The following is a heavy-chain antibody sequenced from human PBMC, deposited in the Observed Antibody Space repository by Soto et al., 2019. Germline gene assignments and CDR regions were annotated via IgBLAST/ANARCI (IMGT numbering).Heavy chain of an antibody. J-gene: IGHJ4*02. D-gene: IGHD6-13*01. CDR3: ARVWYSSTSAGRAILFCDY. V-gene: IGHV4-31*03. CDR1: GGSSSSGDYY. Sequence: SETLSLTCTVSGGSSSSGDYYWSRIRQHPGKGLEWIGYIYYSGSTYYNPSLKSRVTISVDTSKNQFSLKLSSVTAADTAVYYCARVWYSSTSAGRAILFCDYWGQGTLVTVS. CDR2: IYYSGST.